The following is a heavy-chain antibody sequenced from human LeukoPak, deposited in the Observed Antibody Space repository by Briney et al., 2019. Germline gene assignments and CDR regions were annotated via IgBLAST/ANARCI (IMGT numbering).Heavy chain of an antibody. V-gene: IGHV3-23*01. J-gene: IGHJ4*02. CDR1: GFTFSNSA. CDR2: ISGSGGST. Sequence: GGSLRLSCAASGFTFSNSAMNWVRQAPGRGLEWVSAISGSGGSTYYADSVKGRFTISRDNSKNTLYLQMNSLRAEDTAVYYCAKDPPTGYYKVSLDYWGQGTLVTVSS. CDR3: AKDPPTGYYKVSLDY. D-gene: IGHD3-9*01.